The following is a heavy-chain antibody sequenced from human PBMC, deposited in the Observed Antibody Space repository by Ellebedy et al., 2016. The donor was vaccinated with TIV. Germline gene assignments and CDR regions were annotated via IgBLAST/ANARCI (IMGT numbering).Heavy chain of an antibody. CDR3: AKIGGSYPYFDY. CDR2: ISGSGGST. V-gene: IGHV3-23*01. CDR1: GFTFSSYA. Sequence: GGSLRLXXAASGFTFSSYAMSWVRQAPGKGLEWVSAISGSGGSTYYADSVKGRFTISRDNSKNTLYLQMNSLRAEDTAVYYCAKIGGSYPYFDYWGQGTLVTVSS. D-gene: IGHD1-26*01. J-gene: IGHJ4*02.